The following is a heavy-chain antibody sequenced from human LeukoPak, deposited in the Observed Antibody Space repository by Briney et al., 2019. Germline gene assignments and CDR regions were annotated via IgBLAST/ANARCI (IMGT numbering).Heavy chain of an antibody. CDR1: GYPRSRHS. J-gene: IGHJ4*02. CDR3: ARGGSGYSYILSY. D-gene: IGHD5-18*01. CDR2: NSSSRSHI. V-gene: IGHV3-21*01. Sequence: GGPLRLSCAASGYPRSRHSKNWPRQAPGKGLEWVSSNSSSRSHIYYTDSVKGRFTISRDNAKNSLYLQMSSLRAEDTGMYYCARGGSGYSYILSYWGQGALVTVSS.